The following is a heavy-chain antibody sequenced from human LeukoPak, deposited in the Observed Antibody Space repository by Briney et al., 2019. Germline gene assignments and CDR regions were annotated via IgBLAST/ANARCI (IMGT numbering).Heavy chain of an antibody. CDR3: AGESPRRAVTGMDY. V-gene: IGHV1-18*01. Sequence: ASVKVSCKTSGYSFLNYGISWVRQVPGQGLEWMGWISAYNGYTDLAERLQGRATLATDTSTSTAYMELRNLRSDDTAVYYCAGESPRRAVTGMDYWGQGTLVTVSS. J-gene: IGHJ4*02. CDR2: ISAYNGYT. CDR1: GYSFLNYG. D-gene: IGHD6-19*01.